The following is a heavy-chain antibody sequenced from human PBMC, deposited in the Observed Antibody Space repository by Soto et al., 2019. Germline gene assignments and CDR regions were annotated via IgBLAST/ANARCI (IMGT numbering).Heavy chain of an antibody. Sequence: QVQLVQSGAEVKKPGSSVKVSCKASGGSLSNYGISWVRQAPGQGLEWMGGIIPVFGTANYAQKFQGRVTITADESTSIVYMDVTSLRSEDTAVYYCARGDATKIVVTTYYAMDVWGQGTTVTFSS. CDR3: ARGDATKIVVTTYYAMDV. D-gene: IGHD3-9*01. CDR1: GGSLSNYG. J-gene: IGHJ6*02. CDR2: IIPVFGTA. V-gene: IGHV1-69*12.